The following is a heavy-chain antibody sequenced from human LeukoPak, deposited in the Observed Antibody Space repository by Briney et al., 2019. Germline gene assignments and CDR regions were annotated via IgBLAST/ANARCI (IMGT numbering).Heavy chain of an antibody. J-gene: IGHJ4*02. D-gene: IGHD6-13*01. V-gene: IGHV3-30*02. CDR3: AKEDIGIAAADYFDY. Sequence: GGSLRLSCAASEFTFSSYGMHWVRQAPGKGLEWVAFIRYDGSNKYYADSVKGRFTISRDNSKNTLYLQMNSLRAEDTAVYYCAKEDIGIAAADYFDYWGQGTLVTVSS. CDR2: IRYDGSNK. CDR1: EFTFSSYG.